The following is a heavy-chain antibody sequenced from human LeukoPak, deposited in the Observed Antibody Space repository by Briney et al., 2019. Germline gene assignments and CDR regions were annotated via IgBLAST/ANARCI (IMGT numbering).Heavy chain of an antibody. V-gene: IGHV4-4*07. Sequence: SETLFLTCTVSGGSISNYHWSWIRQPAGKGLEWIGQIHTSGSTNYNPPLKSRVTMSIDTTEDQVSLTIRSVTAADTAFYYCARRDISSGWSFDYWGQGTPVTVSS. CDR3: ARRDISSGWSFDY. D-gene: IGHD6-19*01. CDR1: GGSISNYH. CDR2: IHTSGST. J-gene: IGHJ4*02.